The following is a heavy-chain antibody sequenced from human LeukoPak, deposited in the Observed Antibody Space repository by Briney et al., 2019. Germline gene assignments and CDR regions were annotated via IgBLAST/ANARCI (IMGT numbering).Heavy chain of an antibody. CDR1: GGSISAYY. CDR2: IPASGNT. J-gene: IGHJ2*01. V-gene: IGHV4-4*07. CDR3: ARENVARYWYFDL. Sequence: AGTLSLTCTVSGGSISAYYGSWIRQPAGKALEWMGRIPASGNTNHNPPLKSRVTLSVDTSKNQFSLKLNSVTAADTAVYYCARENVARYWYFDLWGRGTLVTVSS.